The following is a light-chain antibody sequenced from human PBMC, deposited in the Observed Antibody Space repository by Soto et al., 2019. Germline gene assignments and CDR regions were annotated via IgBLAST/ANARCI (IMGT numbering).Light chain of an antibody. V-gene: IGKV3-11*01. J-gene: IGKJ1*01. CDR3: QQYHNWPSWT. CDR1: QSISRY. Sequence: EIVLTQSPGTLSLSPGERTTLSCRASQSISRYLAWYQQKPGQAPRLLIYGASDRATGIPDRFSGSGSETDFALTISSLEPEDFAVYYCQQYHNWPSWTFGQGTKV. CDR2: GAS.